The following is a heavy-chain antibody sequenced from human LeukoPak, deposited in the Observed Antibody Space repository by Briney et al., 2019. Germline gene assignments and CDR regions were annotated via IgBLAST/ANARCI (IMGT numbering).Heavy chain of an antibody. CDR2: ISGSGGST. CDR1: GFTFFNAW. V-gene: IGHV3-23*01. J-gene: IGHJ6*02. CDR3: AKSKGDSRSLYYYYGMDV. D-gene: IGHD6-13*01. Sequence: GGSLRLSCEASGFTFFNAWMTWVRQAPGKGLEWVSAISGSGGSTYYADSVKGRFTISRDNSKNTLYLQMNSLRAEDTAVYYCAKSKGDSRSLYYYYGMDVWGQGTTVTVSS.